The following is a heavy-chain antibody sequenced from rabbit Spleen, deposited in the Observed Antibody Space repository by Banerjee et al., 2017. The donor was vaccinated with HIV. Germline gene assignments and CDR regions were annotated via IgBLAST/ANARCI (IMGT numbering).Heavy chain of an antibody. V-gene: IGHV1S45*01. CDR3: ARDLAGAIGWNFSL. CDR1: GFSFSDRDV. Sequence: QEQLVESGGGLVKPEGSLTLTCKGSGFSFSDRDVMCWVRQAPGKGLEWIGCINTATGKDVYANWAKGRFTISIMSSTTVTLQMTSLTAADTATYFCARDLAGAIGWNFSLWGPGTLVTVS. CDR2: INTATGKD. D-gene: IGHD4-1*01. J-gene: IGHJ4*01.